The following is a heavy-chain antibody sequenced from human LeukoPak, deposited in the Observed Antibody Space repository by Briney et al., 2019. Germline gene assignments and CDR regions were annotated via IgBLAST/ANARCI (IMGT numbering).Heavy chain of an antibody. D-gene: IGHD3-16*01. J-gene: IGHJ4*02. CDR3: ARTGYGYNYFDY. CDR1: GFTFNIYG. V-gene: IGHV3-21*01. Sequence: GGSLRLSCAASGFTFNIYGMNWVRQAPGKGLEWVSSISSGSTYTYYADSVKGRFTISRDNAKNSLYLKMNSLRAEDTAVYYCARTGYGYNYFDYWGQGTLVTVSS. CDR2: ISSGSTYT.